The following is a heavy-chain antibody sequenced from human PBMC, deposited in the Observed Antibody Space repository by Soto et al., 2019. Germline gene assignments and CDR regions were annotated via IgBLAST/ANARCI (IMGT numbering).Heavy chain of an antibody. CDR1: GASINNFAYY. J-gene: IGHJ5*01. CDR3: ARRERYYGSPGWFDP. D-gene: IGHD3-10*01. Sequence: LSLTCSVSGASINNFAYYWGWIRQPPGKGLEWIGTVYYNENTYYNPSLRSRVAISVDTAKNQFSLNLRSVTAADTAVYFCARRERYYGSPGWFDPWGQGTLVTVSS. CDR2: VYYNENT. V-gene: IGHV4-39*01.